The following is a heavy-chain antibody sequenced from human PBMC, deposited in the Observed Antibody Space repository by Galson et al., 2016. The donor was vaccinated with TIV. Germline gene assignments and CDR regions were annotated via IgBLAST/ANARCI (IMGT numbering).Heavy chain of an antibody. CDR2: ITGGGGSS. Sequence: SLRLSCAASGFTFSSYALTWVRQAPGKGLEWVSAITGGGGSSYYADSVKGRFTISRDNSKKMLYLQLNSLRAEDTVVYYCAKDRAADASMDYYFYHGMDVWGHGTAVTVSS. D-gene: IGHD5-18*01. V-gene: IGHV3-23*01. J-gene: IGHJ6*02. CDR3: AKDRAADASMDYYFYHGMDV. CDR1: GFTFSSYA.